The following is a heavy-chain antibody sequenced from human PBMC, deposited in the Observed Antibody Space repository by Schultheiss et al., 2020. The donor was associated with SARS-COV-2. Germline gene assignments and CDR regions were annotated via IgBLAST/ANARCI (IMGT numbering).Heavy chain of an antibody. CDR2: IRQDGSEK. CDR1: GFAFSDFW. Sequence: GGSLRLSCEASGFAFSDFWMTWVRQAPGKGLEWVANIRQDGSEKHYVDSAKGRFTVTRDNSKNALILQMNSLRAEDTAIYYCAKSRIMATYYYYGMDVWGQGTTVTVSS. J-gene: IGHJ6*02. D-gene: IGHD2-8*01. CDR3: AKSRIMATYYYYGMDV. V-gene: IGHV3-7*03.